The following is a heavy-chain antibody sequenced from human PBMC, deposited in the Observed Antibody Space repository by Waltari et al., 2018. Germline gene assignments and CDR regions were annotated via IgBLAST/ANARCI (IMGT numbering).Heavy chain of an antibody. CDR3: ARANPADFDY. J-gene: IGHJ4*02. CDR2: IKSDGIGV. CDR1: GFTFSSYW. Sequence: EVQLVESGGGLVQPGGSLRLSCAASGFTFSSYWIHWVRKAPGKGLVWVSRIKSDGIGVNYADSVKGRFTISRDNAKNTVYLQMNSLRAEDTAVYYCARANPADFDYWGQGVLVTVSS. V-gene: IGHV3-74*01.